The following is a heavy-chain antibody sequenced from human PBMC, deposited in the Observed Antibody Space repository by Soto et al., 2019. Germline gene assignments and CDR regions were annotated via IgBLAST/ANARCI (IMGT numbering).Heavy chain of an antibody. D-gene: IGHD3-22*01. J-gene: IGHJ4*02. CDR3: LVVITPWSFDH. CDR2: ISSDGTDT. Sequence: PGGSLRLSCAASGLALSNFWMHWVRQAPGKGLVWVSRISSDGTDTNYADSVKGRFTISRDNAKNTLYLQMTSLKAEDTAVYYCLVVITPWSFDHWGQGALVTVSS. CDR1: GLALSNFW. V-gene: IGHV3-74*01.